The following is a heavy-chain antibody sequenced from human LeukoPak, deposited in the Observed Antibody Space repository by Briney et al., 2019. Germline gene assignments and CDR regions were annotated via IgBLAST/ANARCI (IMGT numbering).Heavy chain of an antibody. V-gene: IGHV1-18*01. D-gene: IGHD4/OR15-4a*01. CDR2: ISASNGYM. J-gene: IGHJ4*02. Sequence: ASVKVSCKTSGDTFTKYQFSWVRQAPGQGLEWLGWISASNGYMNYAEKVQDGITVTTDTSTNTVYMELTSLTSDDTAVYYCARSLYGEAFDLWGQGTLVTVSS. CDR3: ARSLYGEAFDL. CDR1: GDTFTKYQ.